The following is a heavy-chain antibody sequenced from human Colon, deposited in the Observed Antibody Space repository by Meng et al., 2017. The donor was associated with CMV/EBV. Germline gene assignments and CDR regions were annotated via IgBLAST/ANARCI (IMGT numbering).Heavy chain of an antibody. Sequence: ASVKVSCKASGYTFTNYYMHWVRQAPGHGLEWMGIINPNGGTTTYEKKFQGRVTMTRDTSTTTVYLDLSSLRSEDTAVYYCARRGRDFWSGYYYYWGQGTLVTVSS. V-gene: IGHV1-46*01. D-gene: IGHD3-3*01. J-gene: IGHJ4*02. CDR3: ARRGRDFWSGYYYY. CDR2: INPNGGTT. CDR1: GYTFTNYY.